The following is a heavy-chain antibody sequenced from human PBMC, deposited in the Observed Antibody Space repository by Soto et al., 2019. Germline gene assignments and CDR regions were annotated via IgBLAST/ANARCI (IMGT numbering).Heavy chain of an antibody. Sequence: ASVKVSCKASGYTFTSYDIYWVRQATGQGLEWMGWMNPNTGNSGYAQRFQGRVTVTSDTSINTVHMELSSLRSEDTAVYYCARRAETNGWNGFGADKYYFDFWGQGTLVTVSS. CDR2: MNPNTGNS. CDR1: GYTFTSYD. D-gene: IGHD1-1*01. J-gene: IGHJ4*02. CDR3: ARRAETNGWNGFGADKYYFDF. V-gene: IGHV1-8*01.